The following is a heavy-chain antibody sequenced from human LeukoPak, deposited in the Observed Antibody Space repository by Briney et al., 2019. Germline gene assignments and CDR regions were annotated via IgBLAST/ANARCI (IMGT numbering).Heavy chain of an antibody. Sequence: ASMTVSCKASGGTFNSYVIDWVRQAPGQGLEWMGGIIPIFGTTNYAQRFQGRVTITADQSTNTAYMELSSLTSEDTAFYYCARQSSGGAIYAHWGQGTPVTVSS. D-gene: IGHD3-16*01. CDR3: ARQSSGGAIYAH. CDR2: IIPIFGTT. CDR1: GGTFNSYV. J-gene: IGHJ4*02. V-gene: IGHV1-69*13.